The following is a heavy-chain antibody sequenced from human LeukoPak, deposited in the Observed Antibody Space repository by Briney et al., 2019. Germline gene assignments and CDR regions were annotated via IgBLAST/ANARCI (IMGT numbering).Heavy chain of an antibody. Sequence: SETLSLTYAVYGGSFRNYYWSWIRQPPGKGLEWIGEINHSGSTKYNPSLKSRVTISVDRSKNQFSLKLSSVTAADTAVYYCARGPDFYDSSGYYPIWGQGTLVTVSS. CDR2: INHSGST. CDR3: ARGPDFYDSSGYYPI. J-gene: IGHJ4*02. V-gene: IGHV4-34*01. D-gene: IGHD3-22*01. CDR1: GGSFRNYY.